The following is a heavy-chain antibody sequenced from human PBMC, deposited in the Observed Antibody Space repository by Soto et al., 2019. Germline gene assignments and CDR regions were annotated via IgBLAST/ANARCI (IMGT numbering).Heavy chain of an antibody. D-gene: IGHD3-9*01. Sequence: QITLKESGPTLVKPTQTLTLTCTFSGFSLSTSGVGVGWIRQPPGKALEWVTLIYWDDDKRYSPSLKSRITITKDTSKSQVVLTMSNMDPVDTGTYYCARHIPSGYNDAFDIWGQGTMVTVSS. CDR3: ARHIPSGYNDAFDI. CDR1: GFSLSTSGVG. J-gene: IGHJ3*02. CDR2: IYWDDDK. V-gene: IGHV2-5*02.